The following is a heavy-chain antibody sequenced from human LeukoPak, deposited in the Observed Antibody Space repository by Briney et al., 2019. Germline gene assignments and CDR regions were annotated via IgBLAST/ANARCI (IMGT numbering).Heavy chain of an antibody. V-gene: IGHV1-69*05. CDR2: IIPIFGTA. J-gene: IGHJ3*02. CDR3: ATVPEGVPDAFDI. D-gene: IGHD3-16*01. Sequence: PVKVSCKASGGTFISYAISWVRQAPGQGLEWMGGIIPIFGTANYAQKFQGRVTITTDESTSTAYMELSSLRSEDTAVYYCATVPEGVPDAFDIWGQGTMVTVSS. CDR1: GGTFISYA.